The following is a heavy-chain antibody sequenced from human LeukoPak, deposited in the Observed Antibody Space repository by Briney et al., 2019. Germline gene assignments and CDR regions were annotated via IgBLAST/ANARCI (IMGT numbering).Heavy chain of an antibody. CDR1: GFTFSNYV. Sequence: PGGSLRLSCAASGFTFSNYVMSWVRQAPGKGLEWVSTITLSGDTTYNADSARGRFTISRDNSKNTLYLQMNTLRAEDTAVYYCAKDGDGIQFFDYWGQGTLVTVSS. CDR3: AKDGDGIQFFDY. D-gene: IGHD5-24*01. J-gene: IGHJ4*02. V-gene: IGHV3-23*01. CDR2: ITLSGDTT.